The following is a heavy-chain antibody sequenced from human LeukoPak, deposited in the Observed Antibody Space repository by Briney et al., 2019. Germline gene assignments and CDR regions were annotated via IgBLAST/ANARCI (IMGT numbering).Heavy chain of an antibody. Sequence: SGPALVKPTQTLILTCTFSGFSLTTSGMRVSWIRQPPGKALEWLARIDWDDDKFYSTSLKTRLTISKDTSKNQVVLTMTNMDPVDTATYYCARTSNRDAFDIWGQGTMVTVSS. CDR1: GFSLTTSGMR. CDR2: IDWDDDK. V-gene: IGHV2-70*04. CDR3: ARTSNRDAFDI. J-gene: IGHJ3*02. D-gene: IGHD1-14*01.